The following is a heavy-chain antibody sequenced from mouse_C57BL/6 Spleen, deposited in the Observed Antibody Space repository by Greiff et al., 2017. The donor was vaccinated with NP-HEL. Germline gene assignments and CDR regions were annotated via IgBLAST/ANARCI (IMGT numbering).Heavy chain of an antibody. Sequence: QVQLKQSGAELAKPGASVKLSCKASGYTFTSYWMHWVKQRPGQGLEWIGYINPSSGYTKYNQKFKDKATLTADKSSSTAYMQLSSLTYEDSAVYYCARRIYYDYDGVAYWGQGTLVTVSA. J-gene: IGHJ3*01. CDR3: ARRIYYDYDGVAY. CDR2: INPSSGYT. V-gene: IGHV1-7*01. D-gene: IGHD2-4*01. CDR1: GYTFTSYW.